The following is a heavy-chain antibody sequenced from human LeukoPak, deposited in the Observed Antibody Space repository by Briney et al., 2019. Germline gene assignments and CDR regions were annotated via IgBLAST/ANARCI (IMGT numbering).Heavy chain of an antibody. V-gene: IGHV4-4*02. J-gene: IGHJ3*02. Sequence: SETLSLTCAVSDVSIFRSNWWSWVRRPPGKGLVWIGQISPSGSTNYSPSLKSRVTISVDKSKTQFSLILTSVTAADTAVYYCARVIQQWLVPDAFDIWGQGTMVTVSS. D-gene: IGHD6-19*01. CDR1: DVSIFRSNW. CDR2: ISPSGST. CDR3: ARVIQQWLVPDAFDI.